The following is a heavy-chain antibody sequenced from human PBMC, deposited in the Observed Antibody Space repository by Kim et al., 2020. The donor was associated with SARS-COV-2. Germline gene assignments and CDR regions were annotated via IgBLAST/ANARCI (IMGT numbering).Heavy chain of an antibody. CDR1: GFTFSSYG. J-gene: IGHJ4*02. CDR2: ISYDGSNK. CDR3: AKEVIAVAGSFYFDY. V-gene: IGHV3-30*18. Sequence: GGSLRLSCAASGFTFSSYGMHWVRQAPGKGLEWVAVISYDGSNKYYADSVKGRFTISRDNSKNTLYLQMNSLRAEDTAVYYCAKEVIAVAGSFYFDYWGQGTLVTVSS. D-gene: IGHD6-19*01.